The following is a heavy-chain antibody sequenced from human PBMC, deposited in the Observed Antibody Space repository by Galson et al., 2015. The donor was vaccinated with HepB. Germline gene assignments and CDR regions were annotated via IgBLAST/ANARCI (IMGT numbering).Heavy chain of an antibody. J-gene: IGHJ4*02. CDR2: ITRNSHYL. V-gene: IGHV3-21*01. Sequence: SLRLSCAASGFNNSAYAMNWVRQAPGKGLEWVSSITRNSHYLYYADSVKGRFTISRDDAKNSLFLQMNSLRAEDTAVYYCAREFVGLLGNTTLAYFDYWGQGSVVTVFS. CDR1: GFNNSAYA. D-gene: IGHD1-26*01. CDR3: AREFVGLLGNTTLAYFDY.